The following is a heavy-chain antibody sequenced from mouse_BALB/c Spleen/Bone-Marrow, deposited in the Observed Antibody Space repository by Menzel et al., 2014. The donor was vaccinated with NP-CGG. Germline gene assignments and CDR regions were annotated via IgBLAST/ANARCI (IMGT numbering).Heavy chain of an antibody. CDR2: ISDGGSYT. D-gene: IGHD1-1*01. J-gene: IGHJ3*01. V-gene: IGHV5-4*02. CDR3: ANYYGSTWFAY. Sequence: EVKLMESGGGLVKPGGSLKLSCAASGFTFSDYYMYWVRQTPEKRLEWVATISDGGSYTYYPDSVKGRFTISRDNAKNILYLQMSSLKSEDTAMYYCANYYGSTWFAYWGQGTLVTVSA. CDR1: GFTFSDYY.